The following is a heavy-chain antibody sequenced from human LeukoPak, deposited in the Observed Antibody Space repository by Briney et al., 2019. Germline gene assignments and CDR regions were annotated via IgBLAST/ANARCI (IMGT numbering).Heavy chain of an antibody. Sequence: GESLKISCKGSGYSFTSYWIGWVRQMPGKGLEWMGIIYPGDSDTRYSPSFQGQVTISADKSISTAYLQWSSLKASDTAIYYCARPRTYYYGSGSPDAFDIWGQGTMVTVSS. CDR2: IYPGDSDT. CDR1: GYSFTSYW. J-gene: IGHJ3*02. CDR3: ARPRTYYYGSGSPDAFDI. V-gene: IGHV5-51*01. D-gene: IGHD3-10*01.